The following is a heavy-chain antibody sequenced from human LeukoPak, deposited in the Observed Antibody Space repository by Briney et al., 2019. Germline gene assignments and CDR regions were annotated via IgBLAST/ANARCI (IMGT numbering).Heavy chain of an antibody. CDR1: GFTFSSYG. CDR2: TWYDGSNK. Sequence: GGSLRLSCAASGFTFSSYGMHWVRQAPGKGLEWVAVTWYDGSNKYYADSVKGRFTISRDNSKNTLYLQMNSLRAEDTAVYYCARVEAVAGLYYFDYWGQGTLVTVSS. D-gene: IGHD6-19*01. CDR3: ARVEAVAGLYYFDY. V-gene: IGHV3-33*01. J-gene: IGHJ4*02.